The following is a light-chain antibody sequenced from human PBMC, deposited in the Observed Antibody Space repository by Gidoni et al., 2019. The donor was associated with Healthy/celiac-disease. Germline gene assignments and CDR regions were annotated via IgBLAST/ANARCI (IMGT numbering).Light chain of an antibody. Sequence: DIQMTLSPSTLSASVGDRVTITCRASQSISSCLTWYQQKPGKAPKLLIYNASSLESGVPSRFSGSGSGTEFTLTISSLQPDDFATYYCQQCYSYSRTFGRGTKVEIK. CDR2: NAS. V-gene: IGKV1-5*01. CDR1: QSISSC. CDR3: QQCYSYSRT. J-gene: IGKJ1*01.